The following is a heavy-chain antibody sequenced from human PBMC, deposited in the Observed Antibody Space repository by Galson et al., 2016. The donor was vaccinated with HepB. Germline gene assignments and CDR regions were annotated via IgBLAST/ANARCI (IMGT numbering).Heavy chain of an antibody. CDR1: GGSISTNTW. V-gene: IGHV4-4*02. J-gene: IGHJ5*02. Sequence: SETLSLTCAVSGGSISTNTWWNWVRQSPEKGLEWIGEIYHSGDTNYNPSLKSRVTILVDKSKNHFSLNLGSVTAADTAVCYCTKVEGGCSSTSCVFGPWGQGTLVTVSS. CDR2: IYHSGDT. CDR3: TKVEGGCSSTSCVFGP. D-gene: IGHD2-2*01.